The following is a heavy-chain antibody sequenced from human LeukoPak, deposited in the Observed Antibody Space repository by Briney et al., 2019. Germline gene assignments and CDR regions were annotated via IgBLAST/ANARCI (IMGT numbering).Heavy chain of an antibody. Sequence: GGSLRLSCAASGFTVSSNYMSWVRQAPGKGLEWISSILGSGLGAFYADSVKGRFTISRDNSKNTLYLQMNSLRAEDTAVYYCAKLVSVAGRSPHFDYWGQGTLVTVSS. CDR2: ILGSGLGA. CDR1: GFTVSSNY. D-gene: IGHD6-19*01. V-gene: IGHV3-23*01. J-gene: IGHJ4*02. CDR3: AKLVSVAGRSPHFDY.